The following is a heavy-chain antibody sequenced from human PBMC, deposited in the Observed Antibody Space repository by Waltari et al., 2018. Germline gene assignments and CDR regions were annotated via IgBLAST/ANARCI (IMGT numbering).Heavy chain of an antibody. CDR3: ALGSGMDV. Sequence: VQVLESGGGLVQPGGSLGRSWGASGIPFSGRALSWVRQAPGKGLAWVATITGTGAGTYHADSVKGRFTISRDNSKNTMYLQMTSLTAEDTAEYYCALGSGMDVWGQGTTVTVSS. CDR1: GIPFSGRA. J-gene: IGHJ6*02. D-gene: IGHD3-10*01. CDR2: ITGTGAGT. V-gene: IGHV3-23*01.